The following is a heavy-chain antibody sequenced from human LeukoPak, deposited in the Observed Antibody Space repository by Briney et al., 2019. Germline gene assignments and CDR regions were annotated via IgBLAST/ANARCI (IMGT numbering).Heavy chain of an antibody. D-gene: IGHD2-15*01. Sequence: SETLSLTCTVSGGSISSSSYYWGWIRQPPGKGLEWIGSIYYSGSPYYNPSLKSRVTISVDTSKNQFSLYLSSVTAAGTAVYYCATRRSGGWNFDYWGRGTLVTVSS. CDR2: IYYSGSP. J-gene: IGHJ4*02. V-gene: IGHV4-39*01. CDR1: GGSISSSSYY. CDR3: ATRRSGGWNFDY.